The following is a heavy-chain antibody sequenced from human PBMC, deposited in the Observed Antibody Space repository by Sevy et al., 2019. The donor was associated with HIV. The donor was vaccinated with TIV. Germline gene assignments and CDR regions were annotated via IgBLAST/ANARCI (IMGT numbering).Heavy chain of an antibody. D-gene: IGHD6-19*01. J-gene: IGHJ4*02. CDR3: ARDAGYSTDWYPSDY. CDR2: ISYDGSRH. V-gene: IGHV3-30-3*01. CDR1: EFMFSTYA. Sequence: GGSLRLSCAASEFMFSTYAMHWVRQAPGKGLEWVAVISYDGSRHYYGESVKGRFTISRDNSKNTRFLQMNSLRLEDTASYYCARDAGYSTDWYPSDYWGQGTLVTVSS.